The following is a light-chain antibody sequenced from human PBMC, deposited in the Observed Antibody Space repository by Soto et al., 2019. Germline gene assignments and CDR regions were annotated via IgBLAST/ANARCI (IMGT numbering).Light chain of an antibody. Sequence: QSVLTQPPSASGSPGQSVTISCTGTSSDVGGYDYVSWYQQYPGKAPQPMIYEATKRPSWVPDRVSGSKSGNTASLTVSGLQSEDEADYYCSSYGGRNTFVFGTGTKLTVL. CDR3: SSYGGRNTFV. V-gene: IGLV2-8*01. CDR2: EAT. J-gene: IGLJ1*01. CDR1: SSDVGGYDY.